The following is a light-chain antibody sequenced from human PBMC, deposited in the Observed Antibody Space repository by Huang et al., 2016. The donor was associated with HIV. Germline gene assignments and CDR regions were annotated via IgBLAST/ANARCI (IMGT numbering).Light chain of an antibody. CDR3: QQYGTSPPYT. CDR2: GAS. V-gene: IGKV3-20*01. CDR1: QSVSSSY. Sequence: EIVLTQSPGTLSLSPGGRATLSCRASQSVSSSYLVWYQQKPGQAPRLLIYGASSRATGIPDRFSGSGSGTDFTLTISRLEPEDFAVYYCQQYGTSPPYTFGQGTKLEIK. J-gene: IGKJ2*01.